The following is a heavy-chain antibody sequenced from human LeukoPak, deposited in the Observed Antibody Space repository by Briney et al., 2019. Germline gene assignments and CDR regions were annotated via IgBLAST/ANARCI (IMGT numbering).Heavy chain of an antibody. J-gene: IGHJ4*02. CDR1: GFTVSSNS. CDR3: ARRAGAYSHPYDY. CDR2: IYSGCNT. Sequence: GGSLRLSCTVSGFTVSSNSWSWVRQAPGKGLEWVSFIYSGCNTHYSDSVKGRFTLSRDNSKNTLYLQMNSLRAEDTAIFYCARRAGAYSHPYDYWGQGTLVTVSS. D-gene: IGHD4/OR15-4a*01. V-gene: IGHV3-53*01.